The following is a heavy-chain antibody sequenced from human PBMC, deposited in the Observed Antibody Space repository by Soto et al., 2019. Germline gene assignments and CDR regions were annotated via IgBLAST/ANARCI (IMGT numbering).Heavy chain of an antibody. CDR2: IRSRSNGYAT. CDR1: GFSVCSSV. D-gene: IGHD5-12*01. CDR3: SRPAYSNYDSDN. V-gene: IGHV3-73*01. Sequence: PWGCLRLSSAASGFSVCSSVIYGVRKPSGKGLEWVGRIRSRSNGYATAYAASVRGRFTISRDDSKNTAYLQMNSLKTEDTAVYYCSRPAYSNYDSDNCGQRTLVTV. J-gene: IGHJ4*02.